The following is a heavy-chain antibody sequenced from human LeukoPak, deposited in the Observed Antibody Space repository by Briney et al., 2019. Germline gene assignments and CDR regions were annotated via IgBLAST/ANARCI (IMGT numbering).Heavy chain of an antibody. V-gene: IGHV4-61*01. D-gene: IGHD5-24*01. CDR2: IYYSGST. J-gene: IGHJ4*02. Sequence: SETLSLTCTVSGGSVSSGSYYWSWIRQPPGKGLEWIGYIYYSGSTNYNPSLKSRVTISVDTSKNQFSLKLSSVTAADTAVYYCARVSRDGYNRIDYWGQGTLVTVSS. CDR3: ARVSRDGYNRIDY. CDR1: GGSVSSGSYY.